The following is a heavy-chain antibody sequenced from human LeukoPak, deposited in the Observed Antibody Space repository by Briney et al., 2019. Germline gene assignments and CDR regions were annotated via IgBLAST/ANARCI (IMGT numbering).Heavy chain of an antibody. CDR1: GFTFNTFW. CDR3: ARDFLLFGVVVPNDF. CDR2: INQEGSEQ. Sequence: GGSLRLSCAASGFTFNTFWMSWVRQAPGKGLEWVANINQEGSEQYYVDSVKGRFTISRDNAKNTLSLQMHSLRVEDTAIYYCARDFLLFGVVVPNDFWGQGTMVPVSS. D-gene: IGHD3-3*01. J-gene: IGHJ4*02. V-gene: IGHV3-7*01.